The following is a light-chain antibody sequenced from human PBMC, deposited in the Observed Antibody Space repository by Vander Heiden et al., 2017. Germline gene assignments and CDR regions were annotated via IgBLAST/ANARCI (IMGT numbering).Light chain of an antibody. Sequence: DIRMTQSPSSLSASVGDRVTITCRASQSISNYLNWYQQKPGRSPKLLIYAASSLQSWVPSRFGGSGSGTDFTLTISSLQPEDFAAYYCQQSDSTPFTFGHGTIVEIK. J-gene: IGKJ3*01. CDR2: AAS. CDR1: QSISNY. CDR3: QQSDSTPFT. V-gene: IGKV1-39*01.